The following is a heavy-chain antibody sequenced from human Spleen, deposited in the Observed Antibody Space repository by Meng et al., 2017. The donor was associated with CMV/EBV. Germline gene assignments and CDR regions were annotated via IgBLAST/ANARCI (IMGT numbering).Heavy chain of an antibody. V-gene: IGHV1-69*04. D-gene: IGHD2-2*02. J-gene: IGHJ2*01. Sequence: LSSCAISWVRQAPGQGLEWMGRITPVLGIANYARKFLGRVTISADKSTATAYMEVSSLRSEDTAVYYCARHPYCSSASCYRDWYFDLWGRGTLVTVSS. CDR2: ITPVLGIA. CDR1: LSSCA. CDR3: ARHPYCSSASCYRDWYFDL.